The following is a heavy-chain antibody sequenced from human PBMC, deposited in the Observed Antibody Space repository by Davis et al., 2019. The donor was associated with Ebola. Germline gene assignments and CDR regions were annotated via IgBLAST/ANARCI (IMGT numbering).Heavy chain of an antibody. CDR2: ISGSGGST. Sequence: GESLKISCAASGFTFSSYAMSWVRQAPGKGLEWVSAISGSGGSTYYADSVKGRFTISRDNSKNTLYLQMNSLRAEDTAVYYCAKDARPYNWNKTYFDYWGQGTLVTVSS. D-gene: IGHD1/OR15-1a*01. V-gene: IGHV3-23*01. J-gene: IGHJ4*02. CDR3: AKDARPYNWNKTYFDY. CDR1: GFTFSSYA.